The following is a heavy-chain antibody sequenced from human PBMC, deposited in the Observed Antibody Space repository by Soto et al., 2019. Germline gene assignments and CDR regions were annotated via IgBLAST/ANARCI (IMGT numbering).Heavy chain of an antibody. CDR3: ARDSSRGAVLEKDAFDI. CDR1: GFTVSSNY. V-gene: IGHV3-66*01. D-gene: IGHD2-15*01. CDR2: IYSGGST. J-gene: IGHJ3*02. Sequence: GGSLRLSCAASGFTVSSNYMSWVRQAPGKGLEWVSVIYSGGSTYYADSVKGGFTISRDNSKNTLYLQMNSLRAEDTAVYYCARDSSRGAVLEKDAFDIWGQGTMVTVSS.